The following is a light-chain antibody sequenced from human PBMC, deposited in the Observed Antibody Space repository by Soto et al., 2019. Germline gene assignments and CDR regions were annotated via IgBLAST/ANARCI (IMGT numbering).Light chain of an antibody. Sequence: QSVLTQPASVSGSPGQSITISCTGTSSDVGSYNRVSWYQQHPGKAPKLMIYEVSKRPSGVSNRCSGYKSGNTASLTISGLQSEDEADYYCYSYAGSSTPHVVFGGGTKLTVL. J-gene: IGLJ2*01. CDR2: EVS. CDR1: SSDVGSYNR. V-gene: IGLV2-23*02. CDR3: YSYAGSSTPHVV.